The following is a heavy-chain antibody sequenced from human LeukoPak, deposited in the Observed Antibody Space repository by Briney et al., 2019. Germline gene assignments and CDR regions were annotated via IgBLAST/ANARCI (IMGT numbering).Heavy chain of an antibody. V-gene: IGHV3-23*01. CDR2: ISGSGGST. CDR1: GFTFSSYA. D-gene: IGHD3-9*01. Sequence: GGSLRLSCAASGFTFSSYAMSWVRQAPGKGLEWVSAISGSGGSTYYADSVKGRFTISRDNSKNTLYLQMNSLRAEDTAVYYCAKVSGYYEEYYYYGMDVWGKGTTVTVSS. J-gene: IGHJ6*04. CDR3: AKVSGYYEEYYYYGMDV.